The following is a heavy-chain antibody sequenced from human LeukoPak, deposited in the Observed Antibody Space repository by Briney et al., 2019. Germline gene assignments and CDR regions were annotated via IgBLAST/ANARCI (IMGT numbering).Heavy chain of an antibody. CDR3: ARDTYDILTGYYTGQHP. V-gene: IGHV4-59*01. CDR2: IYDSGST. CDR1: GVSISSFY. D-gene: IGHD3-9*01. Sequence: PLETPCLTCTVSGVSISSFYWSWIRQPPGRGLEWIGYIYDSGSTDYNPSLKSRVTISVDTSKNQFSLKLSSVTAADTAVYYCARDTYDILTGYYTGQHPWGQGTLVTVSS. J-gene: IGHJ5*02.